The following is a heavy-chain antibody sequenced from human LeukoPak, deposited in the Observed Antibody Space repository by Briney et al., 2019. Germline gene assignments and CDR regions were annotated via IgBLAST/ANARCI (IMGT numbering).Heavy chain of an antibody. CDR1: GGSISSYY. CDR2: IYYSGST. Sequence: SETLSLTCTVSGGSISSYYWSWIRQPPGKGLEWIGYIYYSGSTNYNPSLKSRVTITVDTSKNQFSLKLSSVTAADTAVYYCARETYYYYMDVWGKGTTVTISS. J-gene: IGHJ6*03. CDR3: ARETYYYYMDV. V-gene: IGHV4-59*01.